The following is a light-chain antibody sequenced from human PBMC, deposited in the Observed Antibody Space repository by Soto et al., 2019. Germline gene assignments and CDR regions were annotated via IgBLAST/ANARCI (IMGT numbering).Light chain of an antibody. J-gene: IGKJ2*01. CDR3: QHYNNWPFT. CDR2: GVS. Sequence: EIVMTQSPATLSASPGERATLSCWASQSVSSNLAWYQQKSGQAPRLLMYGVSTRASGIPARFSGSGSGTECTLTISSRQSAEFAVYYCQHYNNWPFTFGQATKLEIK. CDR1: QSVSSN. V-gene: IGKV3-15*01.